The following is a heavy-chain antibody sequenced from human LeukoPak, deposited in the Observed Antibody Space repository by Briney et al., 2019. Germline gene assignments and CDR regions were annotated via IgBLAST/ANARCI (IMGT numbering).Heavy chain of an antibody. CDR3: ARVYSGYEDY. CDR1: GFTFSSYW. CDR2: IKQDGSEK. D-gene: IGHD5-12*01. J-gene: IGHJ4*02. Sequence: GGSLRLSCAAPGFTFSSYWMSWVRQAPGKGLEWVANIKQDGSEKYYVDSVKGRFTISRDNAKNSLYLQMNSLRAEDTAVYYCARVYSGYEDYWGQGTLVTVSS. V-gene: IGHV3-7*01.